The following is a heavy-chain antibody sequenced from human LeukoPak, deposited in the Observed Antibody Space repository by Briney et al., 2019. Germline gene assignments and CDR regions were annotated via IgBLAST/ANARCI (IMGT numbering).Heavy chain of an antibody. D-gene: IGHD2-2*01. CDR2: IYTSGST. CDR1: GGSISSYY. J-gene: IGHJ4*02. V-gene: IGHV4-4*07. Sequence: PSETQSLTCTVSGGSISSYYWSWIRQPAGKGLEWIGRIYTSGSTNYNPSLKSRVTMSVDTSKNQFSLKLSSVTAADTAVYYCAREGDIVVVPAATTFDYWGQGTLVTVSS. CDR3: AREGDIVVVPAATTFDY.